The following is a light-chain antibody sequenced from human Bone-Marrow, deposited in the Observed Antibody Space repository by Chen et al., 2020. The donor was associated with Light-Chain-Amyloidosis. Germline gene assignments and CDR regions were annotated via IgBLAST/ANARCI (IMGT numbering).Light chain of an antibody. V-gene: IGKV3-20*01. CDR2: GSS. CDR1: QTISSNY. CDR3: QHYGTSPRT. Sequence: EIVLTQSPGTLSLSPGEGANLSCRASQTISSNYLTWYQQKFGQAPRLLIYGSSSRATGIPYRFTGSRSGTDFTLTINRLEPEDFAMYYCQHYGTSPRTFGGGTKVEIK. J-gene: IGKJ4*01.